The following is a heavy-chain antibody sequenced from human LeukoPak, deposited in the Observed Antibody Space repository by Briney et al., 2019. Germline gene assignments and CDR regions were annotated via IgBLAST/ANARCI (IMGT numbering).Heavy chain of an antibody. CDR1: GGSISSSSYY. V-gene: IGHV4-39*07. Sequence: SETLSLTCTVSGGSISSSSYYWGWIRQPPGKGLEWIGSIYYSGSTYYNPSLKSRVTISVDTSKNQFSLKLSSMTAADTAVYYCARDLRNWGWDGGAFDIWGQGTMVTVSS. CDR3: ARDLRNWGWDGGAFDI. J-gene: IGHJ3*02. CDR2: IYYSGST. D-gene: IGHD7-27*01.